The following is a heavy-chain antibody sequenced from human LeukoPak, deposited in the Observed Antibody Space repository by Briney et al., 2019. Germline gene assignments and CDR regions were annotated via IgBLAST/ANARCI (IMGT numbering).Heavy chain of an antibody. CDR1: GFTFSSYW. J-gene: IGHJ4*02. D-gene: IGHD3-9*01. CDR2: IKQDGSEK. Sequence: PGGSLRLSCAASGFTFSSYWMSWVRQAPGKGLEWVANIKQDGSEKYYVDSVKGRFTISRDSAKNSLYLQMNSLRAEDTAVYYCASMYYDILTGYYKDYYFDYWGQGTLVTVSS. CDR3: ASMYYDILTGYYKDYYFDY. V-gene: IGHV3-7*02.